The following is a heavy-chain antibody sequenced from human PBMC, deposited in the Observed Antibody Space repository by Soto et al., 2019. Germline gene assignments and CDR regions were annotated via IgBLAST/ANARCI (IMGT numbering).Heavy chain of an antibody. J-gene: IGHJ6*02. Sequence: SVKVSCKASGGTFSSYAISWVLQAPGQGLEWMGGIIPIFGTANYAQKFQGRVTITADESTSTAYMELSSLRSEDTAVYYCARQVDDFWSGYPPDYYYYYGMDVWGQGTTVTVSS. CDR3: ARQVDDFWSGYPPDYYYYYGMDV. CDR2: IIPIFGTA. CDR1: GGTFSSYA. V-gene: IGHV1-69*13. D-gene: IGHD3-3*01.